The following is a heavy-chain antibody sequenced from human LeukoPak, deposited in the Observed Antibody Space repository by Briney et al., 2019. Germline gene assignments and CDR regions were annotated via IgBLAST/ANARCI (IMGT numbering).Heavy chain of an antibody. CDR1: GFTFSDYY. D-gene: IGHD2-2*01. J-gene: IGHJ4*02. V-gene: IGHV3-11*04. CDR3: ARTPPIICSSTSCSLDY. CDR2: ISSSGSTI. Sequence: GGSLRLSCAASGFTFSDYYMSWIRQAPGKGLEWVSYISSSGSTIYYADSVKGRFTISRDNAKNSLYLQMNSLRAEDTAVYYCARTPPIICSSTSCSLDYWGQGTLVTVSS.